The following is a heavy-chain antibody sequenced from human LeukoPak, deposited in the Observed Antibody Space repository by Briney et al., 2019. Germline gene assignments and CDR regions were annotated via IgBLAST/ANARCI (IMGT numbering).Heavy chain of an antibody. CDR2: ISGSGGST. J-gene: IGHJ4*02. D-gene: IGHD3-22*01. CDR1: GFTFSSYA. Sequence: GGSLRLSCAASGFTFSSYAMSWVRQAPGKGLEWVSAISGSGGSTYYADSVKGRFTISRDNSKNTLYLQMNSLRAEDTAVYYCAKDFAMIVVVMPPNFDYWGQGTLVTVSS. CDR3: AKDFAMIVVVMPPNFDY. V-gene: IGHV3-23*01.